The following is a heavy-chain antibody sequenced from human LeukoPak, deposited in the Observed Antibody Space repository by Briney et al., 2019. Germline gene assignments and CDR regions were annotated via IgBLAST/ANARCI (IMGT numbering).Heavy chain of an antibody. V-gene: IGHV3-7*03. CDR3: FHYDSGRP. Sequence: PGGSLGLSCAASGFNFGNYWMSWVRQAPGKGLEWVASIKKDGSDEYYLDSVKGRFTVSRDNTKSVLYLQMNSLSAEDTAVYYCFHYDSGRPWGQGTLVTVPS. CDR2: IKKDGSDE. CDR1: GFNFGNYW. J-gene: IGHJ5*02. D-gene: IGHD3-10*01.